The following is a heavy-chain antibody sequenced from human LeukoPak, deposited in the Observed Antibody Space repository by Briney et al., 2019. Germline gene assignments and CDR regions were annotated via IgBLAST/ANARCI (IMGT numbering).Heavy chain of an antibody. Sequence: SETLSLTCTVSGGSISRYYWSWIRQSPGKGLEWIGYISYSGSTNYNPSLKSRVTISLDTSKSQFSLKLKSVTAADTAVYYCARAPARWLQLHFDYWGQGTLVTVSS. CDR3: ARAPARWLQLHFDY. D-gene: IGHD5-24*01. CDR2: ISYSGST. J-gene: IGHJ4*02. CDR1: GGSISRYY. V-gene: IGHV4-59*01.